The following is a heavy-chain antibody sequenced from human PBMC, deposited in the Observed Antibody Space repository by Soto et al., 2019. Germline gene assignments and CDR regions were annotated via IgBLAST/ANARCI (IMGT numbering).Heavy chain of an antibody. Sequence: SQRVPWRAAGFKSSGNGSHWIRQTPGKGLEWVSVLYSGGSTYYADSVKGRFTISRDNSKNTLYLQMDSLRAEDTAVYYCARLSFSAERPGMDVGGQGTTVTVSS. CDR2: LYSGGST. J-gene: IGHJ6*02. D-gene: IGHD2-2*01. V-gene: IGHV3-66*04. CDR1: GFKSSGNG. CDR3: ARLSFSAERPGMDV.